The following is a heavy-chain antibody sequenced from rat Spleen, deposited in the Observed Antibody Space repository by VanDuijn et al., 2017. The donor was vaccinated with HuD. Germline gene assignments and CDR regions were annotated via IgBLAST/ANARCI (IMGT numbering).Heavy chain of an antibody. J-gene: IGHJ2*01. CDR3: ATHRTMGITTLDY. CDR2: ISPTGGST. CDR1: GFTFSDYA. D-gene: IGHD1-9*01. V-gene: IGHV5-19*01. Sequence: EVQLVESDGGFVQSGGSLKLSCAASGFTFSDYAMNWIRQAPTKGLEWVASISPTGGSTHYRDSVKGRFTISRDNAQNTLYLQMNNLRSEDTATYYCATHRTMGITTLDYWGQGVMVTVSS.